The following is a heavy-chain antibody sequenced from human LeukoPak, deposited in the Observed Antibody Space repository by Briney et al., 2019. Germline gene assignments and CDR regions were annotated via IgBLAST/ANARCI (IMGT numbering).Heavy chain of an antibody. D-gene: IGHD5-18*01. CDR2: IYHGGST. V-gene: IGHV4-4*02. CDR1: GASITSNNW. CDR3: ARNGGRSSEIRGYSYGLNY. Sequence: SETLSLTCAVSGASITSNNWWSWVRQPPGQGLEWIGEIYHGGSTNYNPSLMSRVSISVDKSKNLFSLKLSSVTAADTAVYYCARNGGRSSEIRGYSYGLNYWGQGTLVTVSS. J-gene: IGHJ4*02.